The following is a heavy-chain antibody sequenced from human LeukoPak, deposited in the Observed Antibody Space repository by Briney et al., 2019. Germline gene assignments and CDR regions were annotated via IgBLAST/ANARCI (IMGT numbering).Heavy chain of an antibody. V-gene: IGHV3-21*01. CDR2: ISSSSSYI. CDR3: ARGIAAAFDY. D-gene: IGHD6-13*01. Sequence: PGGSLRLSCAASGFTFSNYEMNWVRQAPGKGLEWVSSISSSSSYIYYADSVKGRFTISRDNAKNSLYLQMNSLRAEDTAVYYCARGIAAAFDYWGQGTLVTVSS. CDR1: GFTFSNYE. J-gene: IGHJ4*02.